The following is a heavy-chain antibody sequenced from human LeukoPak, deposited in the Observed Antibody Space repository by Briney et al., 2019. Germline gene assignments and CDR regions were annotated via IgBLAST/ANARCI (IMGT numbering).Heavy chain of an antibody. D-gene: IGHD3-9*01. CDR2: IKQDGSEK. CDR1: GFTFSSYW. J-gene: IGHJ4*02. Sequence: GGSLGLSCAASGFTFSSYWMSWVRQAPGKGLEWVANIKQDGSEKFYVASVKGRFTISRDNAKNSLYLQMNSLRADDTAVYYCARSPLNYDILTGYYRRGNYFDSWGQGTLVTVSS. V-gene: IGHV3-7*01. CDR3: ARSPLNYDILTGYYRRGNYFDS.